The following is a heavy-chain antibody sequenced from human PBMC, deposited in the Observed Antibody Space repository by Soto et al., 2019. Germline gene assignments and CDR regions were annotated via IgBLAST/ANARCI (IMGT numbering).Heavy chain of an antibody. Sequence: SETLSLTCAVYGGSFSGYYWSWIRQPPGKGLEWIGEINHSGSTNYNPSLKSRVTISVDTSKNQFSLKLSSVTAEDTAVYFCARIPQWLGTNYFDFWGQGTLVTVSS. CDR1: GGSFSGYY. D-gene: IGHD6-19*01. CDR3: ARIPQWLGTNYFDF. CDR2: INHSGST. J-gene: IGHJ4*02. V-gene: IGHV4-34*01.